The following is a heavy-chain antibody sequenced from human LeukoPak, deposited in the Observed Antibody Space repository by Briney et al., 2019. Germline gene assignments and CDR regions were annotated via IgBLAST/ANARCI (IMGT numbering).Heavy chain of an antibody. V-gene: IGHV3-48*03. D-gene: IGHD3-10*01. CDR1: GFTFSSFE. J-gene: IGHJ4*02. CDR3: AKRTGSGSYYRPPNFGY. Sequence: PGGSLRLSCAASGFTFSSFEMNWVRQAPGKGLEWVSYISFSGNTIYYADSVKGRFTISRDNSKNTLYLQMNSLRAEDTAVYYCAKRTGSGSYYRPPNFGYWGQGTLVTVSS. CDR2: ISFSGNTI.